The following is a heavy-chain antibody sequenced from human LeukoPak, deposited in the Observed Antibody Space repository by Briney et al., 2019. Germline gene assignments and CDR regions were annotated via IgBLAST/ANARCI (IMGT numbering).Heavy chain of an antibody. CDR1: GYTFTGYY. V-gene: IGHV1-2*02. CDR3: ARVQNYYDSAGYYLYYFDH. Sequence: ASVKVSCKASGYTFTGYYMHWVRQAPGQGLEWMGWINPNSGGTNYAQKFQGRVTMTRDTSVNTAYMDLSRLRSDDTAVYYCARVQNYYDSAGYYLYYFDHWGQGTLVTVSS. D-gene: IGHD3-22*01. J-gene: IGHJ4*02. CDR2: INPNSGGT.